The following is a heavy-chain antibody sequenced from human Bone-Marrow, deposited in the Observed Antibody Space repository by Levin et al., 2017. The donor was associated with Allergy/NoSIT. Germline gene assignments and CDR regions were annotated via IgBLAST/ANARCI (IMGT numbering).Heavy chain of an antibody. CDR3: AHRRWIAVAEYNWFDP. J-gene: IGHJ5*02. V-gene: IGHV2-5*02. D-gene: IGHD6-19*01. CDR2: IYWDDDK. Sequence: SGPTLVKPTQTLTLTCTFSGFSLSTSGVGVGWIRQPPGKALEWLALIYWDDDKRYSPSLKSRLTITKDTSKNQVVLTMTNMDPVDTATYYCAHRRWIAVAEYNWFDPWGQGTLVTVSS. CDR1: GFSLSTSGVG.